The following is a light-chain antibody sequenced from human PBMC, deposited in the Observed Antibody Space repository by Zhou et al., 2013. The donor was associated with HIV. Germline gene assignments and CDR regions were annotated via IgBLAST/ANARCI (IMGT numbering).Light chain of an antibody. V-gene: IGKV2-29*03. CDR2: EAS. Sequence: DIVMTQSPLSLPVSPGEPASILCRSSQSLLHRNGHNYLDWYLQKPGQSPQLLIYEASNRFSGVPDRFSGSGSATDFTLKISRVEAEDVGVYYCMQALQTPRTFGQGTKVEIK. CDR3: MQALQTPRT. CDR1: QSLLHRNGHNY. J-gene: IGKJ1*01.